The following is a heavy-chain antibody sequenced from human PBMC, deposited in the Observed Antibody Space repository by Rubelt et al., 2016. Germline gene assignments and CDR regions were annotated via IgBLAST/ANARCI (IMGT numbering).Heavy chain of an antibody. D-gene: IGHD1-26*01. J-gene: IGHJ3*02. CDR2: IRSDGSYK. Sequence: VQLVESGGGLVQPGGSLRLSCAASGFTFSSYDMHWVRQATGKGLEWVAYIRSDGSYKYYADSVKGRFTISRDNSKNTLYVQMNSLRVEDTAMYYCAKDLSGDYYAAVEIWGQGSMVTYSS. V-gene: IGHV3-30*02. CDR1: GFTFSSYD. CDR3: AKDLSGDYYAAVEI.